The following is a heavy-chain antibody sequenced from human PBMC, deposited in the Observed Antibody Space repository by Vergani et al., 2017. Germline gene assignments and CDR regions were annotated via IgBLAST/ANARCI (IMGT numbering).Heavy chain of an antibody. J-gene: IGHJ3*01. CDR2: INNNGGST. Sequence: QLLESGGGLIQPGGSLRLSCAASGFTFNSYAMTWVRQAPGKGLEWVSGINNNGGSTYYADSVKGRFTISRDNSKNTIYLQMTYLRAEDTATYHWAKVCGSTSCPYGGGAFDVWGHGTMVTVSS. CDR1: GFTFNSYA. V-gene: IGHV3-23*01. CDR3: AKVCGSTSCPYGGGAFDV. D-gene: IGHD2-2*01.